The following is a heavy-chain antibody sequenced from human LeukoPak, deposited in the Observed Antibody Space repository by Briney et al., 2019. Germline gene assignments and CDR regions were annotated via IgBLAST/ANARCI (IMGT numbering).Heavy chain of an antibody. D-gene: IGHD3-10*01. J-gene: IGHJ4*02. Sequence: GGSLRLSCAASGFTFSSYGMHWVRQAPGKGREWVAIISYDGSNKYYADSVKGRFTISRDNSKNTLYLQMNSLRAEDTAVYYCAKDEVKYYGSGSYSQLDFWGQGTLVTVSS. CDR1: GFTFSSYG. CDR3: AKDEVKYYGSGSYSQLDF. CDR2: ISYDGSNK. V-gene: IGHV3-30*18.